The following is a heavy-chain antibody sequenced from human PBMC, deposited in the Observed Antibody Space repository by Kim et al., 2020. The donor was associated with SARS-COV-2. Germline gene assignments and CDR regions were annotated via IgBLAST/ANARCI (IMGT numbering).Heavy chain of an antibody. CDR1: GFTFSSYS. V-gene: IGHV3-48*02. CDR3: ARDNRVRGVKTAGAFDI. D-gene: IGHD3-10*01. CDR2: ISSSSTI. J-gene: IGHJ3*02. Sequence: GGSLRLSCAASGFTFSSYSMNWVRQAPGKGLEWVSYISSSSTIYYADSVKGRFTISRDNAKNSLYLQMNSLRDEDTAVYYCARDNRVRGVKTAGAFDIWGQGTMVTVSS.